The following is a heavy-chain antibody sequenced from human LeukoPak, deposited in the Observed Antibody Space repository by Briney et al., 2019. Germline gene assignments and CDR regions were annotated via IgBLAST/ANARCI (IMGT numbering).Heavy chain of an antibody. J-gene: IGHJ4*02. CDR2: VSGSGGGT. CDR3: AKDRLHSPMGPSFDY. V-gene: IGHV3-23*01. Sequence: PGGSLRRSCEASGFMFSTYAMNWVRQAPGEGLEWVSFVSGSGGGTHYADSVRGRFTISRDNSKNTLYLQMNGLRAEDTALYYCAKDRLHSPMGPSFDYWGQGTLVTVSS. D-gene: IGHD3-10*01. CDR1: GFMFSTYA.